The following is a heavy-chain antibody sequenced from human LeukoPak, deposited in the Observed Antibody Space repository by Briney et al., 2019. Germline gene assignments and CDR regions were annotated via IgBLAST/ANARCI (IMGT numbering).Heavy chain of an antibody. Sequence: GGSLRLSCAASGFTFSKYSMNWIRQAPGKGLEWVSSITSDSTYTYYADSVKGRFTISRDDAENSLYLQMNSLRVEDTAVYYCSGYNWFDPWGQGTLVTVSS. J-gene: IGHJ5*02. CDR2: ITSDSTYT. V-gene: IGHV3-21*01. CDR1: GFTFSKYS. CDR3: SGYNWFDP.